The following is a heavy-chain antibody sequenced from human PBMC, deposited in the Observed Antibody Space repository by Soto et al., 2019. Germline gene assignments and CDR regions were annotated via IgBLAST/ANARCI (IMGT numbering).Heavy chain of an antibody. CDR3: ARDLRNYYDSSGYYGY. J-gene: IGHJ4*02. D-gene: IGHD3-22*01. V-gene: IGHV3-7*03. CDR1: GFTFSSYW. CDR2: IKQDGSEK. Sequence: PGGSLRLSCAASGFTFSSYWMSWVRQAPGKGLEWVANIKQDGSEKYYVDSVKGRFTISRDNAKNSLYLQMNSLRAEDTAVYYCARDLRNYYDSSGYYGYWSQGTLVTVSS.